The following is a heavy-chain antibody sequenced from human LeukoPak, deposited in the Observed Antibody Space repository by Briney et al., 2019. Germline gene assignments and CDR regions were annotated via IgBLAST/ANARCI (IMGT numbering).Heavy chain of an antibody. CDR3: ARVTRFCSDTSCYDWFDP. J-gene: IGHJ5*02. Sequence: SETLSLTCAVSGGSVSTSTWWTWVRQPPGKGLEWIGQIYHSGTTTYNPSLGGRVTMSVDKSKNQFSLRLSSVTAADTAVYYCARVTRFCSDTSCYDWFDPWGQGTLVTVSS. V-gene: IGHV4-4*02. D-gene: IGHD2-2*01. CDR2: IYHSGTT. CDR1: GGSVSTSTW.